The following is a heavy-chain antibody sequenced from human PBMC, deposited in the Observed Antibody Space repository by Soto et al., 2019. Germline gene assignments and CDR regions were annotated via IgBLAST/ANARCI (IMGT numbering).Heavy chain of an antibody. CDR1: GFTFAGYG. Sequence: QVPLVESGGGVVQPGKSLRLSCAASGFTFAGYGMHWVRQAPGKGLEWVAVIWNDGNKKYYADSVKGRFTISRDNSQNTLYRQKDSLRVEDTAVYSCARVNGDGWGIFDSWGPGTLVTVSS. J-gene: IGHJ4*02. CDR2: IWNDGNKK. D-gene: IGHD6-19*01. CDR3: ARVNGDGWGIFDS. V-gene: IGHV3-33*01.